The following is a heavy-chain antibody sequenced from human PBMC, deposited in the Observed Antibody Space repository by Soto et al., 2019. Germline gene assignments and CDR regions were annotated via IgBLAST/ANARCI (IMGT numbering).Heavy chain of an antibody. Sequence: SETLSLTCAVCGSPIRSGRYCWSWILHPPGKRLEWIGYIYHSASTYYNPSIKGRVTISVDRSKNQFSMKLSSVTAADTAVYYCARDSPKFCSFDTWDKRTMIIVSS. CDR3: ARDSPKFCSFDT. CDR1: GSPIRSGRYC. D-gene: IGHD3-9*01. J-gene: IGHJ5*02. V-gene: IGHV4-30-2*01. CDR2: IYHSAST.